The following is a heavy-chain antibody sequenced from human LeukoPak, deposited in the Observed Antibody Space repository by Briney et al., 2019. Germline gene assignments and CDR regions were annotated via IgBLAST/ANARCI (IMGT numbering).Heavy chain of an antibody. CDR2: VIPIFGTA. CDR3: AKDLGGPYYYYMDV. J-gene: IGHJ6*03. D-gene: IGHD3-10*01. V-gene: IGHV1-69*05. Sequence: SVKISCKASGGTFSSYAISWVRQAPGQGLEWMGGVIPIFGTANYAQKFQGRVTITTDESTSTAYMELSSLRSEDTAVYYCAKDLGGPYYYYMDVWGKGTTVTVSS. CDR1: GGTFSSYA.